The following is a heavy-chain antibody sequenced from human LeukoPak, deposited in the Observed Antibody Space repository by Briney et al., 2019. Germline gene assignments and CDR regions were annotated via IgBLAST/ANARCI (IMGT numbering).Heavy chain of an antibody. CDR1: GGSISSYY. CDR3: ARAGVYGEGYCMDV. V-gene: IGHV4-59*07. Sequence: SDTLSLTCTVSGGSISSYYWSWIRQPPGKGLEWIGYIYYSGSTNYNPSLKSRVTISVDTSKNQFPLKLSSVTAADTAVYYCARAGVYGEGYCMDVWGQGTTVTVSS. J-gene: IGHJ6*02. D-gene: IGHD2-8*01. CDR2: IYYSGST.